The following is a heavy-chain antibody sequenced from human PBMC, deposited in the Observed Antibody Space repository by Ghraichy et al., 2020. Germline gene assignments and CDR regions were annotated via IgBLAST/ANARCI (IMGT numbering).Heavy chain of an antibody. V-gene: IGHV3-9*01. CDR2: ISWNSGGI. Sequence: GGSLRLSCAASGFTFDDYAMHWVRQAPGKGLEWVSGISWNSGGIGYADSVKGRFTISRDNAKNSLYLQMNSLRAEDTALYYCAKDSDYSSSYFDLWGRGTLVTVSS. CDR3: AKDSDYSSSYFDL. CDR1: GFTFDDYA. J-gene: IGHJ2*01. D-gene: IGHD6-6*01.